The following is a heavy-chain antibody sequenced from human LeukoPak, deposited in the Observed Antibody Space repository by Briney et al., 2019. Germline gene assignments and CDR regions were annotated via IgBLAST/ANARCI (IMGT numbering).Heavy chain of an antibody. D-gene: IGHD2-8*01. V-gene: IGHV1-69*13. J-gene: IGHJ5*02. CDR2: IIPIFGTA. Sequence: SVKVSCKASGGTFSSYAISWVRQAPGQELEWMGGIIPIFGTANYAQKFQGRVTITADESTSTAYMELSSLRSEDTAVYYCARGYCTNGVCYDLFDPWGQGTLVTVSS. CDR3: ARGYCTNGVCYDLFDP. CDR1: GGTFSSYA.